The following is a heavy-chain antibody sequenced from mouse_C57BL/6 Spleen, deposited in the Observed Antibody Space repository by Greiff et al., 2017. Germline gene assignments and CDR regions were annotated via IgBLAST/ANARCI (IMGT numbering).Heavy chain of an antibody. CDR1: GYAFSSSW. Sequence: QVQLKESGPELVKPGASVKISCKASGYAFSSSWMNWVKQRPGKGLEWIGRIYPGDGDTNYNGKFKGKATLTADTSSSTAYMQLSSLTSEDAAVYFWARSGSNYWYFDVWRTGTTATFSS. D-gene: IGHD2-5*01. CDR2: IYPGDGDT. J-gene: IGHJ1*03. V-gene: IGHV1-82*01. CDR3: ARSGSNYWYFDV.